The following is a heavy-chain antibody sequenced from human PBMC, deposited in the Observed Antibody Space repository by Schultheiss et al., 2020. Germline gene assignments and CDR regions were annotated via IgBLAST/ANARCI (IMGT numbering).Heavy chain of an antibody. CDR3: ARDGGDIVVVPAAIRYYGMDV. CDR1: GYTFTGYY. J-gene: IGHJ6*02. Sequence: ASVKVSCKASGYTFTGYYMHWVRQAPGQGLEWMGRINPNSGGTNYAQKFQGRVTMTRDTSISTAYMELGRLRSDDTAVYYCARDGGDIVVVPAAIRYYGMDVWGQGTTVTVSS. V-gene: IGHV1-2*06. CDR2: INPNSGGT. D-gene: IGHD2-2*01.